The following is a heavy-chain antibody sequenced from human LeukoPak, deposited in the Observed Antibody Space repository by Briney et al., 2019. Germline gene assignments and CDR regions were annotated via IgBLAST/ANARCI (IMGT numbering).Heavy chain of an antibody. CDR3: AKNVVGGDCYSY. CDR2: ISYDGSNK. V-gene: IGHV3-30*18. J-gene: IGHJ4*02. CDR1: GFTFSSCG. Sequence: GGSLRLSCAASGFTFSSCGMHWVRQAPGKGLEWVAVISYDGSNKYYADSVKGRFTISRDNPKNTLYLQMNSLRAEDTAVYYCAKNVVGGDCYSYWGQGTLVTVSS. D-gene: IGHD2-21*02.